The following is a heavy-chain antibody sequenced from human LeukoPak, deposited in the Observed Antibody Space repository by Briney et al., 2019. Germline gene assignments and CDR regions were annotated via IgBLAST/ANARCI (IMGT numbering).Heavy chain of an antibody. J-gene: IGHJ5*02. CDR2: INPNSGGT. CDR3: ARVYQDDYGEERFDP. CDR1: GYTFTGYY. D-gene: IGHD4-17*01. V-gene: IGHV1-2*02. Sequence: ASVKVSCKASGYTFTGYYMHWVRQAPGQGLEWMGWINPNSGGTNYAQKFQGRVTMTRDTSISTAYMELSRLRSDDTAVYYCARVYQDDYGEERFDPWGQGTLVTVSS.